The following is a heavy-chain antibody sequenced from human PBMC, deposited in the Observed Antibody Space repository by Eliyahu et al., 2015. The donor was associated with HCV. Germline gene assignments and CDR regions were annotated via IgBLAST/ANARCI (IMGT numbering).Heavy chain of an antibody. Sequence: QVQLQESGPGLVKPSETLSLTCTVSGGSISNHYWSWIRQTPGQGLEWIGDIYYSGSTNYNPSLKSRVTISVDTSKNQFSLKLTSVTTADTAVYYCARALYTRAPDWFDFWGQGTLVTVSS. CDR2: IYYSGST. CDR3: ARALYTRAPDWFDF. D-gene: IGHD2-2*02. V-gene: IGHV4-59*11. J-gene: IGHJ5*01. CDR1: GGSISNHY.